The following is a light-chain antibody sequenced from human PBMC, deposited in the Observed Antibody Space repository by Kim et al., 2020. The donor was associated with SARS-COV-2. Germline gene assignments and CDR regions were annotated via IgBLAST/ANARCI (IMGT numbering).Light chain of an antibody. CDR1: QDIRND. CDR3: LQHSTYPLT. J-gene: IGKJ5*01. V-gene: IGKV1-17*01. CDR2: GAS. Sequence: ASVGARVTITCRASQDIRNDLGWYQQNPVRAPKRLIYGASSLQSGVPSRFSGSGSGTEFTLPLSSVQPEDFATYLCLQHSTYPLTFGQGTRLEIK.